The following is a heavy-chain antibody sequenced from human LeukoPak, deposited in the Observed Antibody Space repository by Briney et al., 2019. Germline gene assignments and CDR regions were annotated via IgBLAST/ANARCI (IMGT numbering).Heavy chain of an antibody. J-gene: IGHJ4*02. CDR3: AKGVTTGTTLIGVDY. CDR1: GFTFSSYA. D-gene: IGHD1-1*01. Sequence: GGSLRLSCAASGFTFSSYAMSWVRQAPGKGLECVSAISGSGGSTYYADSVKGRFTISRDNSKNTLYLQMNSLRAEDTAVYYCAKGVTTGTTLIGVDYWGQGTLVTVSS. V-gene: IGHV3-23*01. CDR2: ISGSGGST.